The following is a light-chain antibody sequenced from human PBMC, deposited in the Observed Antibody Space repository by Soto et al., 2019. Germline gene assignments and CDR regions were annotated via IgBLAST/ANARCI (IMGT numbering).Light chain of an antibody. Sequence: EIVLTQSPATLSLSPGERATLSCRASQSLSSSLAWYQQKPGQPPRLLIYDASNRATGIPARFSGSGSGTDFTLTISSLEPEDFAIYYCQQRSNWLTFGGGTKVDIK. V-gene: IGKV3-11*01. CDR1: QSLSSS. CDR3: QQRSNWLT. CDR2: DAS. J-gene: IGKJ4*01.